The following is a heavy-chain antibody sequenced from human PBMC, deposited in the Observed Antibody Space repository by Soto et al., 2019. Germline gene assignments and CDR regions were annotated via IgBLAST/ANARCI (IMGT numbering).Heavy chain of an antibody. D-gene: IGHD2-15*01. CDR2: INPSGGST. CDR3: ARETVVAATPGRNYYYGMDV. J-gene: IGHJ6*02. CDR1: GYTFTSYY. Sequence: QVQLVQSGAEVKKPGASVKVSCKASGYTFTSYYMHWVRQAPGQGLEWTGIINPSGGSTSYAQKFQGRVTMTRDTSTSTVYMELSSLRSEDTAVYYCARETVVAATPGRNYYYGMDVWGQGTTVTVSS. V-gene: IGHV1-46*01.